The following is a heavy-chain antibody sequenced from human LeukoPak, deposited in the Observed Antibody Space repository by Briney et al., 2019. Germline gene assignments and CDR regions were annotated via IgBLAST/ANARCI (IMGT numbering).Heavy chain of an antibody. CDR3: ARGGYYGSGNDFRFDP. CDR1: GGSISSSSYY. V-gene: IGHV4-39*07. Sequence: SETLSLTCTVSGGSISSSSYYWGWIRQPPGKGLEWIGSIYYSGSTYYNPSLKSRATISVDTSKNQFSLKLKSVTAADTAVYYCARGGYYGSGNDFRFDPWGQGTLVTVSS. D-gene: IGHD3-10*01. CDR2: IYYSGST. J-gene: IGHJ5*02.